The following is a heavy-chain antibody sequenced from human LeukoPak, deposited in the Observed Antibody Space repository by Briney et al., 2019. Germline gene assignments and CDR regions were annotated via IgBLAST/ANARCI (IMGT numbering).Heavy chain of an antibody. CDR3: ASEYYDFWSGYRHPDAYYYYYYMDV. Sequence: KPSETLSLTCTVSGGSISSGSYYWSWIRQPAGKGLEWIGRIYTSGSTNYNPSLKSRVTISVDTSKNQFSLKLSSVTAADTAVYYCASEYYDFWSGYRHPDAYYYYYYMDVWGKGTTVTVSS. CDR1: GGSISSGSYY. J-gene: IGHJ6*03. V-gene: IGHV4-61*02. D-gene: IGHD3-3*01. CDR2: IYTSGST.